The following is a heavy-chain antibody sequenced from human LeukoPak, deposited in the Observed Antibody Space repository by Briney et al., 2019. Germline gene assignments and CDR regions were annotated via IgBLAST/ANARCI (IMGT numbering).Heavy chain of an antibody. CDR3: ARRAPGYSSGWLDY. Sequence: GGSLRLSCAGSGFTFSTYAMHWVRQAPGKGVEYVSAISSNGGSTFYAKSAKGRFVISRDNSKNTLYLQMGSLRAEDMAVYYCARRAPGYSSGWLDYWGQGTLVTVSS. D-gene: IGHD6-19*01. CDR1: GFTFSTYA. V-gene: IGHV3-64*01. CDR2: ISSNGGST. J-gene: IGHJ4*02.